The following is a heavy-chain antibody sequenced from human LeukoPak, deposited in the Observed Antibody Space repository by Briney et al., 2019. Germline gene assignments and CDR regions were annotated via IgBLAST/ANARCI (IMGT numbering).Heavy chain of an antibody. V-gene: IGHV3-33*01. J-gene: IGHJ4*02. Sequence: GGSLRLSCAASGFTFSSYGMHWVRQAPGKGLAWVAVIWYDGRNKYYADSVEGRYTISRDNSKNTLYLQMNSLRAEDTAVYYCARDGSLLWSGEFQTVFYFDYWGQGTLVTVSS. CDR1: GFTFSSYG. CDR2: IWYDGRNK. CDR3: ARDGSLLWSGEFQTVFYFDY. D-gene: IGHD3-10*01.